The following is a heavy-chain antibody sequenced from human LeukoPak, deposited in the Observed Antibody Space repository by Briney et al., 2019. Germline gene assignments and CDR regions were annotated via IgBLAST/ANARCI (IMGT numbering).Heavy chain of an antibody. V-gene: IGHV4-4*02. CDR3: ARDRSGKDYYGMDV. Sequence: SETLSLTCAVSGGSIGSSNWWSWVRQPPGKGLEWIGEIYHSGSTNYNPSLKSRVTISVDKSKNQFSLKLSSVTAADTAVYYCARDRSGKDYYGMDVWGQGTAVTVSS. CDR1: GGSIGSSNW. J-gene: IGHJ6*02. D-gene: IGHD3-10*01. CDR2: IYHSGST.